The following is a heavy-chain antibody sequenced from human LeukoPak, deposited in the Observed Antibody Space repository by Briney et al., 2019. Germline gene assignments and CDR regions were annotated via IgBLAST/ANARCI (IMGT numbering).Heavy chain of an antibody. CDR1: GGSISSSSYY. D-gene: IGHD6-6*01. V-gene: IGHV4-39*07. Sequence: SETLSLTCTVSGGSISSSSYYWGWIRQPPWTGLEWIGRISYSGNTYYNPSLKSRVTISVDTSKNQFSLKLSSVTAADTAVYYCARDRSIAPRPADWFDPWGQGTLVTVSS. CDR3: ARDRSIAPRPADWFDP. J-gene: IGHJ5*02. CDR2: ISYSGNT.